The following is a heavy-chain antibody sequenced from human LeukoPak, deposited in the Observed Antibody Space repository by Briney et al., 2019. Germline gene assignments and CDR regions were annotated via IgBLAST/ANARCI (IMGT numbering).Heavy chain of an antibody. CDR1: GFNFDDYA. CDR3: AKDLRPTN. J-gene: IGHJ4*02. D-gene: IGHD5-12*01. Sequence: GGSLRLSCAASGFNFDDYAMHWVRQAPGKGLEWVSLISGDGFSTNYTASVRGRFTISRDNSRNPVYLRMNSLRIEDTAVYYCAKDLRPTNWGQGTLVTVSS. CDR2: ISGDGFST. V-gene: IGHV3-43*02.